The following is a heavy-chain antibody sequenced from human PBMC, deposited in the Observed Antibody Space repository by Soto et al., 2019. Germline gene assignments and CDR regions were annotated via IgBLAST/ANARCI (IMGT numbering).Heavy chain of an antibody. Sequence: QVQLVQSGAEVKKPVASVKVSCKASGYSFTTFDLHWVRQAPGQRLELMGWIDTASGKSKYSESFQGRVTITGDTSATTAYMELSSLRLEDTAVYYCAMSRGWWSFDYWGQGTLITVSS. V-gene: IGHV1-3*04. D-gene: IGHD6-19*01. CDR3: AMSRGWWSFDY. CDR2: IDTASGKS. J-gene: IGHJ4*02. CDR1: GYSFTTFD.